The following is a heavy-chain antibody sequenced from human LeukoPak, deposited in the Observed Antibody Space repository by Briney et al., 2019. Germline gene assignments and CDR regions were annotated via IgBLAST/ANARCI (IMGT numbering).Heavy chain of an antibody. CDR1: GFTFSSYA. Sequence: GSLRLSCAASGFTFSSYAMHWVRQAPGKGLEWVAVIPYDGSNKYYADSVKGRFTISRDNSKNTLYLQMNSLRAEDTAVYYCARDRVLKRIQLWLPYWGQGTLVTVSS. J-gene: IGHJ4*02. CDR3: ARDRVLKRIQLWLPY. V-gene: IGHV3-30-3*01. CDR2: IPYDGSNK. D-gene: IGHD5-18*01.